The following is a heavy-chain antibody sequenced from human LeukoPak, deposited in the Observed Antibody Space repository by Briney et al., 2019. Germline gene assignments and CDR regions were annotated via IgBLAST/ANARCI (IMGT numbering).Heavy chain of an antibody. V-gene: IGHV3-21*01. CDR3: ARDQHNWNADY. CDR1: GFTFRSYS. D-gene: IGHD1-20*01. Sequence: GGSLRLSCAASGFTFRSYSMNWVRQAPGKGLGWVSSISSSSSYIYYADSVKGRFTISRDNAKNSLYLQMNSLRAEDTAVYYCARDQHNWNADYWGQGTLVTVSS. J-gene: IGHJ4*02. CDR2: ISSSSSYI.